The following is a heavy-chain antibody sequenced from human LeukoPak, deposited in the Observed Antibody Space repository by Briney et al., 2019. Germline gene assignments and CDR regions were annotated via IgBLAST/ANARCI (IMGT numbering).Heavy chain of an antibody. CDR1: GFTFSDYY. J-gene: IGHJ3*02. V-gene: IGHV3-11*04. CDR3: ARAVGCGGDCYYDAFDI. Sequence: GGSLRLSCAASGFTFSDYYMSWTRQAPGKGLEWVSYISSSGSTIYYADSVKGRFTISRDNAKNSLYLQMNSLRAEDTAVYYCARAVGCGGDCYYDAFDIWGQGTMVTVSS. CDR2: ISSSGSTI. D-gene: IGHD2-21*01.